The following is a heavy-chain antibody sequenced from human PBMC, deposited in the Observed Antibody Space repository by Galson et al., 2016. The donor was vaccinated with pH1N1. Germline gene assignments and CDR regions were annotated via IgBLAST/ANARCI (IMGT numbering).Heavy chain of an antibody. J-gene: IGHJ4*02. CDR2: LKSDGTSA. CDR3: ARDKRRYFDY. V-gene: IGHV3-74*01. Sequence: SLRLSCAASEFIFSNKWMHWLRRSPGKGLEWLSVLKSDGTSARYADSVKGRFTISRDSAENTLYLQMNNLRPEDTAIYYCARDKRRYFDYWGQGTLVTVSS. CDR1: EFIFSNKW.